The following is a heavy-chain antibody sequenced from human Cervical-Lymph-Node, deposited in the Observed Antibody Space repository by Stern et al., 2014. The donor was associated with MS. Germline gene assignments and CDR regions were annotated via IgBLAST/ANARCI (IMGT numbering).Heavy chain of an antibody. CDR1: GSTFTDYY. Sequence: VQLVQSGAEVKKPGASVKVSCKASGSTFTDYYLHWVRQVPGHGLEWMGWINPNSGATEYAQKFQGWVTMTWDTSVSAAYLELSRLKSDDAAIYFCARGPRMVVVPIYFVGGTSTDSYYHAMDIWGHGTTVTVTS. J-gene: IGHJ6*02. CDR2: INPNSGAT. V-gene: IGHV1-2*04. CDR3: ARGPRMVVVPIYFVGGTSTDSYYHAMDI. D-gene: IGHD2-2*01.